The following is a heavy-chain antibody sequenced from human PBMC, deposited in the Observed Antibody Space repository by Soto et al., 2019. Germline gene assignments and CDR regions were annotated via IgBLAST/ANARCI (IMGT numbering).Heavy chain of an antibody. Sequence: PGGSLRLSCAASGFTFSSYAMHWVRQAPGKGLEYVSAISSNGGSTYYANSVKGRFTISRDNSKNTLYLQMGSLRAEDMAVYYCARSNYAVGAFDIWGQGTMVT. V-gene: IGHV3-64*01. CDR2: ISSNGGST. CDR1: GFTFSSYA. D-gene: IGHD4-4*01. CDR3: ARSNYAVGAFDI. J-gene: IGHJ3*02.